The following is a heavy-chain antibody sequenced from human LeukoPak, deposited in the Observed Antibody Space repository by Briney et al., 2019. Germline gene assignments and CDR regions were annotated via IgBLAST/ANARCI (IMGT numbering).Heavy chain of an antibody. J-gene: IGHJ4*02. CDR2: INHSGST. D-gene: IGHD3-10*01. V-gene: IGHV4-34*01. CDR3: ARQGVRGVIITQFDY. Sequence: SETLSLTCAVYGGSFSGYYWSWIRQPPGKGLEWIGEINHSGSTNYNPSLKSRVTISVDTSKNQFSLKLSSVTAADTAVYYCARQGVRGVIITQFDYWGQGTLVTVSS. CDR1: GGSFSGYY.